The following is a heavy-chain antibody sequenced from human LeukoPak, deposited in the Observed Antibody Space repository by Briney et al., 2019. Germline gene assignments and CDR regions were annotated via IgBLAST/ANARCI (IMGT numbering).Heavy chain of an antibody. D-gene: IGHD3-22*01. J-gene: IGHJ4*02. CDR3: ANFVDSRGQDY. CDR1: GFTFSSYA. CDR2: ISTSGGST. V-gene: IGHV3-23*01. Sequence: GGSLRLSCAASGFTFSSYAMGWVRQAPGKGLEWVAAISTSGGSTYYADSVQGRFTISRDNSKNTLFLQMNRLRGKDTAVYYCANFVDSRGQDYWGQGTVVTVSS.